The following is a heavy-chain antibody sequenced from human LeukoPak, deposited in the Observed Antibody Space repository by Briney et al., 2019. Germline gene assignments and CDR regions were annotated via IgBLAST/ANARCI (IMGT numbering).Heavy chain of an antibody. CDR2: ISSSGDIT. CDR3: AKDACGGNCFYSMDG. V-gene: IGHV3-23*01. CDR1: GFTFSISA. D-gene: IGHD1-14*01. Sequence: GGSLRHSCAASGFTFSISAMNWVRQAPGKGLEWVSSISSSGDITYYADSVKGRFTVSRDNPKNTLYLQLNRLRAEDTAVYYCAKDACGGNCFYSMDGWGKGTTVTASS. J-gene: IGHJ6*03.